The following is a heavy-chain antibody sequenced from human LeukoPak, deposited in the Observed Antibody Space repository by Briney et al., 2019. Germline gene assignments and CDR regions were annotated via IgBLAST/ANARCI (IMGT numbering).Heavy chain of an antibody. CDR3: AVYYYDSSGYYPPFDY. D-gene: IGHD3-22*01. V-gene: IGHV4-34*01. J-gene: IGHJ4*02. Sequence: ASETLSLTCAVYGGSFSGYYWSWIRQPPGKGLEWIGEINHSGSTNYNPSLKSRVTISVDTSKNQFSLKLTSVTAADTAVYYCAVYYYDSSGYYPPFDYWGQGTLVTVSS. CDR1: GGSFSGYY. CDR2: INHSGST.